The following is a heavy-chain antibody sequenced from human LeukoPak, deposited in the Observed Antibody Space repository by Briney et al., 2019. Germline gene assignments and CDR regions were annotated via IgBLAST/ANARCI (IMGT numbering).Heavy chain of an antibody. Sequence: GGSLRLSCTVSGFTVSSNSMSWVRQAPGKGLEWVSFIYSDNTHYSDSVKGRFTISRDNSKNTLYLQMNSLRAEDTAVYYCAREDGYNQRGDAFDIWGQGTMVTVSS. V-gene: IGHV3-53*01. J-gene: IGHJ3*02. D-gene: IGHD5-24*01. CDR2: IYSDNT. CDR1: GFTVSSNS. CDR3: AREDGYNQRGDAFDI.